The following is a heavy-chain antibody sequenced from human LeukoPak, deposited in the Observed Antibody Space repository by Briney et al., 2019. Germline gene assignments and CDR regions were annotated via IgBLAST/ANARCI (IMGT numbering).Heavy chain of an antibody. V-gene: IGHV1-2*02. CDR1: GYTFTDYY. J-gene: IGHJ3*02. D-gene: IGHD3-10*01. CDR2: INPNSGGT. CDR3: SGGSGPHAFDI. Sequence: ASVNVSCKASGYTFTDYYVHWVRQAPGQGLEWMGWINPNSGGTNYAQKFQGRVTMTRDTSISTAYMELSSLISDDTAVYYCSGGSGPHAFDIWGQGTMVTVSS.